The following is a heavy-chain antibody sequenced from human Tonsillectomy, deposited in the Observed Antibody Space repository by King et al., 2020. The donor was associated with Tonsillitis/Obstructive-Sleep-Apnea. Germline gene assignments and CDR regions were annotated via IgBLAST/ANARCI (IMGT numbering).Heavy chain of an antibody. V-gene: IGHV1-46*01. CDR1: GYTFTSYY. Sequence: QLVQSGAEVKKPGASVKVSCKASGYTFTSYYMHWVRQAPGQGLEWMGIINPSGGSTSYAQKFQGRVTMTRDTSTSTVYMELSSLRSEDTAVYYCAGSTQLGIARDAFDIWGQGTMVSVSS. J-gene: IGHJ3*02. CDR2: INPSGGST. D-gene: IGHD7-27*01. CDR3: AGSTQLGIARDAFDI.